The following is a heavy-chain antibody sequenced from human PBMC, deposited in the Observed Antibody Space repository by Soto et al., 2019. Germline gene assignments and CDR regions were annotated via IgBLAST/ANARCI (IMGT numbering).Heavy chain of an antibody. D-gene: IGHD2-2*01. Sequence: GGSLRLSCAASGFTFSSYGMHWVRQAPGKGLEWVAVIWYDGSNKYYADSVKGRFTISRENSKNTLYLQMNSLRAEDTAVYYCARDLARDIVVVPAARDIFDYWGQGTLVTVSS. V-gene: IGHV3-33*01. J-gene: IGHJ4*02. CDR3: ARDLARDIVVVPAARDIFDY. CDR2: IWYDGSNK. CDR1: GFTFSSYG.